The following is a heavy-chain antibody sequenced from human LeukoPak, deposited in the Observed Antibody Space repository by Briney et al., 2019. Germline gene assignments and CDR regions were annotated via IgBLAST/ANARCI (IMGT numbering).Heavy chain of an antibody. V-gene: IGHV3-74*01. CDR3: ARGYCSGGSCYPFVDY. J-gene: IGHJ4*02. CDR1: GFTFSSYW. D-gene: IGHD2-15*01. Sequence: PGGSLRLSCAASGFTFSSYWMHWVRQAPGKGLVWVSRINSDGSSTSYADPVKGRFTISRDNAKNTLYLQMNSLRAEDTAVYYCARGYCSGGSCYPFVDYWGQGTLVTVSS. CDR2: INSDGSST.